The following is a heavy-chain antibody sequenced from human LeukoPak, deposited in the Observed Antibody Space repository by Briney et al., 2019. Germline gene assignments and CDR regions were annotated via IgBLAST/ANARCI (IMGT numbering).Heavy chain of an antibody. V-gene: IGHV4-38-2*01. Sequence: PSETLSLTCAVSDYSISSGYYWGWIRQPPGRGLEWIGGIYHSGATYHNPSLVSRFTISVDMSKNQFFLKVRSVTAADTAVYYCARVNWNFKTLDNWGQGTLVTVSS. CDR1: DYSISSGYY. D-gene: IGHD1-7*01. CDR2: IYHSGAT. CDR3: ARVNWNFKTLDN. J-gene: IGHJ4*02.